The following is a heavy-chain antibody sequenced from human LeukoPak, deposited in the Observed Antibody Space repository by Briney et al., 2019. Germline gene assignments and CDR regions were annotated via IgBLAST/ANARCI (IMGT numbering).Heavy chain of an antibody. CDR3: AKGGCRGTCNPLAY. CDR2: SGDSDGST. J-gene: IGHJ4*02. D-gene: IGHD2-15*01. V-gene: IGHV3-23*01. Sequence: GGSLRLSCAASGFTFSGSGMSWVRQAPGKGLEWISSSGDSDGSTYYTDSLKGRFTISRDNSKNTLYLQMNNLRAEDTAVYYCAKGGCRGTCNPLAYWGQGALVTVSP. CDR1: GFTFSGSG.